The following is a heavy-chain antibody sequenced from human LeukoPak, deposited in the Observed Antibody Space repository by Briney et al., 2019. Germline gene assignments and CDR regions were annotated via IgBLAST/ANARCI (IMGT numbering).Heavy chain of an antibody. D-gene: IGHD2-15*01. CDR1: GFTFSTYG. V-gene: IGHV3-30*02. CDR2: IRYDGSDK. Sequence: GGSLRLSCSASGFTFSTYGMHWVRQAPGKGLEWVAFIRYDGSDKYYADSVKGRFTISRDNSKNTLYLEMNSLRAEDTAVYYCVSGPPTSFDYWGQGTLVTVSS. J-gene: IGHJ4*02. CDR3: VSGPPTSFDY.